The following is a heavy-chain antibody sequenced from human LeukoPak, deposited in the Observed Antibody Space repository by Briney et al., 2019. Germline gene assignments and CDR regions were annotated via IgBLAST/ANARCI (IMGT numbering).Heavy chain of an antibody. D-gene: IGHD3-22*01. CDR2: MNPNSGDT. CDR1: GYTFTTYD. Sequence: GASVKVSCKASGYTFTTYDITWVRQATGQGLEWMGWMNPNSGDTAYAQTFQGRVAMTRDTSISTAYMELSSLRSEDTAAYYCARGLGDYYDTSDFYYAVPAHWGQGTLVTVSS. J-gene: IGHJ4*02. V-gene: IGHV1-8*01. CDR3: ARGLGDYYDTSDFYYAVPAH.